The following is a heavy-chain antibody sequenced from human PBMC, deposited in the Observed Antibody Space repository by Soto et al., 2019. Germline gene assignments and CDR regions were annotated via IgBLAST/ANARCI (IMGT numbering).Heavy chain of an antibody. V-gene: IGHV4-38-2*02. J-gene: IGHJ3*02. CDR3: ARATYYYGSGSYRSDAFDI. CDR1: GYSISSGSY. CDR2: IYHGGTT. Sequence: SETLSLTCTVSGYSISSGSYWGWIRQPPGKGPEWIASIYHGGTTFYNPSLKSRVTISVDRSKKKFSLKLSSVTAADTAVYYCARATYYYGSGSYRSDAFDIWGQGTMVTV. D-gene: IGHD3-10*01.